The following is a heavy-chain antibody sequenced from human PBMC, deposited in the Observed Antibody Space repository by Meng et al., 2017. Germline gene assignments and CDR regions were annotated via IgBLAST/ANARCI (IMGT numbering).Heavy chain of an antibody. CDR2: ISYDGSNK. Sequence: GGSLRLSCAASGFTFSSYGMHWVRQAPGKGLEWVAVISYDGSNKYYADSVKGRFTISRDNSKNTLYLQMNSLRAEDTAVYYCASGEGFSAAGYYWGQGTLVTVSS. CDR3: ASGEGFSAAGYY. V-gene: IGHV3-30*19. D-gene: IGHD6-13*01. J-gene: IGHJ4*02. CDR1: GFTFSSYG.